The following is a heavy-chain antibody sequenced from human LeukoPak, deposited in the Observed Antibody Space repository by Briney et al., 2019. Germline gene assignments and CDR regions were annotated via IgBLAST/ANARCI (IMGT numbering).Heavy chain of an antibody. CDR2: IIPIFGTA. D-gene: IGHD3-10*01. CDR1: GGTFSSYA. Sequence: AASVKVSCKASGGTFSSYAISWVRQAPGQGLEWMGGIIPIFGTANYAQKFQGRVTITADESTSTAYMELSSLRSEDTAVYYCARAGDRMVRGVMGFDYWGQGTLVTVSS. J-gene: IGHJ4*02. V-gene: IGHV1-69*13. CDR3: ARAGDRMVRGVMGFDY.